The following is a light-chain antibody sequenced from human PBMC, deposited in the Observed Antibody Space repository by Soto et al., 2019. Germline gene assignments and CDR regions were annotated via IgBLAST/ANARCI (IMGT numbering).Light chain of an antibody. CDR3: QEYKSWPGYT. V-gene: IGKV1-5*03. CDR1: QTISSW. J-gene: IGKJ5*01. CDR2: KAS. Sequence: DVQMTQSPSTLSGSVGDRVTITCRASQTISSWLAWYQQKPGKAPKLLIYKASTLKSGVPSRFSGSGSGTEFTLTISSLQSEDFAVYYCQEYKSWPGYTFGQGTRLEIK.